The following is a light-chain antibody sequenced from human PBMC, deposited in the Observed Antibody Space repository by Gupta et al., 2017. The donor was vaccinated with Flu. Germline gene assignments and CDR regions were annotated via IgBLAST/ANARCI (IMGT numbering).Light chain of an antibody. Sequence: QSAPTQPRSVSGSPGPSVSISCTGTNHAVGGSNRVSWYEQRPGKAHKLILYDVTERAAAVPGRFSVSKSGNTASLTISGPTAEAEDDYYYSANAGRGTWVFGTGTTVTVL. V-gene: IGLV2-11*01. CDR1: NHAVGGSNR. J-gene: IGLJ1*01. CDR3: SANAGRGTWV. CDR2: DVT.